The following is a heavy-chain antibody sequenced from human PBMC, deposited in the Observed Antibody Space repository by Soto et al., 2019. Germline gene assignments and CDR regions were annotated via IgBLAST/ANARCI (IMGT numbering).Heavy chain of an antibody. D-gene: IGHD3-10*01. CDR1: GFTVSSNY. CDR2: IYSGGST. CDR3: ARGGTMALDY. Sequence: EVQLVEYGGGLVQPGGSLRLSCAASGFTVSSNYMSWVRQAPGKGLEWVSVIYSGGSTYYADSVKGGFTIYRDNSKNTLYLQMNSLSAEDTAVYYCARGGTMALDYWGQGTLVTVSS. J-gene: IGHJ4*02. V-gene: IGHV3-66*01.